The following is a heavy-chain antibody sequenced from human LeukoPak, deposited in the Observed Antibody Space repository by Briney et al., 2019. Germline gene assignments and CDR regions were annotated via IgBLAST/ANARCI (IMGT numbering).Heavy chain of an antibody. Sequence: SVKVSCKASGYTFTGYYMHWVRQAPGQGLEWMGGIIPIFGTANYAQKFQGRVTITADESTSTAYMELSSLRSEDTAVYYCARDLYQAVAPDWGQGTLVTVSS. V-gene: IGHV1-69*13. CDR1: GYTFTGYY. CDR3: ARDLYQAVAPD. D-gene: IGHD6-19*01. J-gene: IGHJ4*02. CDR2: IIPIFGTA.